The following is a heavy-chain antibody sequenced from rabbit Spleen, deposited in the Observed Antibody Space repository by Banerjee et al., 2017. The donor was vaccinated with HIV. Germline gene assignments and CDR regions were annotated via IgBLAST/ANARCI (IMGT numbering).Heavy chain of an antibody. CDR1: GFSFSSSYD. J-gene: IGHJ6*01. D-gene: IGHD1-1*01. CDR3: ARDSSSSFSSYGMDL. Sequence: QEQLVESGGGLVKPGASLTLTCTASGFSFSSSYDMCWVRQAPGKGLEWIGCIYTGNGKTYYASWAKGRFTISKTSSTTVTLQMTRLTAADTATYFCARDSSSSFSSYGMDLWGPGTLVTVS. V-gene: IGHV1S45*01. CDR2: IYTGNGKT.